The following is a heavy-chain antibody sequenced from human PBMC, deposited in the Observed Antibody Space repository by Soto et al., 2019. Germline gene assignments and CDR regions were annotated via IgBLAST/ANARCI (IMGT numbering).Heavy chain of an antibody. V-gene: IGHV1-18*01. CDR1: GYTFTNYG. Sequence: ASVKVSCKASGYTFTNYGISWVRQAPGQGLEWMGWISGYNGNTKYAQKFQGRVTMTRNTSTSTSYMELSSLRSEDTAVYYCASPARNYDFWSGYSFDIWGQGTMVTVSS. J-gene: IGHJ3*02. CDR2: ISGYNGNT. D-gene: IGHD3-3*01. CDR3: ASPARNYDFWSGYSFDI.